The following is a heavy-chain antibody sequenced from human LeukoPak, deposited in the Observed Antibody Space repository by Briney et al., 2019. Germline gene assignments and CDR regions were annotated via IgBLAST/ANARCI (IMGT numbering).Heavy chain of an antibody. CDR1: GFTFSSYA. Sequence: GGSLRLSCAASGFTFSSYAMHWVRQAPGKGLEYVSAISSNGGSTYYANSVKGRFTISRDNSKNTLYLQMGSLRAEDMAVYYCARGQIRRYFDWLPFDYWGQGTLVTVSS. J-gene: IGHJ4*02. CDR2: ISSNGGST. V-gene: IGHV3-64*01. D-gene: IGHD3-9*01. CDR3: ARGQIRRYFDWLPFDY.